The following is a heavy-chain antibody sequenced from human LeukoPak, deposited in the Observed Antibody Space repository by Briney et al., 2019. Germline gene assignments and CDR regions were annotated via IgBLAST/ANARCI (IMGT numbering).Heavy chain of an antibody. J-gene: IGHJ4*02. CDR3: AAVSAAIPHY. CDR1: GYTFTSYN. Sequence: ASVKVSCKASGYTFTSYNMHWVRQAPGQGLEWMGIINPSGGSTSYAQKFQGRVTMTRDTSTSTVYMELSSLRSDDTAVYYCAAVSAAIPHYWGQGTLVTVSS. CDR2: INPSGGST. V-gene: IGHV1-46*01. D-gene: IGHD2-2*01.